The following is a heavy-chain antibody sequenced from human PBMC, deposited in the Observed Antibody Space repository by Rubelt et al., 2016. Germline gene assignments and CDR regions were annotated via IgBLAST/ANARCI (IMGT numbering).Heavy chain of an antibody. Sequence: QVQLVESGGGVVQPGNSLRLSCAASGFTFSYYLMHWVRQAPGKGLEWVTVISYEGDNKYDADSVKGRFTISRDNSKNTLYLQMNSLRFDDTAVYYCARDPRRLTGTNRSGNQIDYWGQGTLVTVSS. D-gene: IGHD1-7*01. CDR1: GFTFSYYL. CDR2: ISYEGDNK. V-gene: IGHV3-30*04. J-gene: IGHJ4*02. CDR3: ARDPRRLTGTNRSGNQIDY.